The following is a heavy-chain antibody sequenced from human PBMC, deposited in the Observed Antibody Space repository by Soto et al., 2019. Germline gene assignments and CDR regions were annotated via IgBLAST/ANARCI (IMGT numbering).Heavy chain of an antibody. D-gene: IGHD5-18*01. CDR3: ARDRGYSYGYYYYYYYGMDV. CDR1: GYTFTGYY. J-gene: IGHJ6*02. Sequence: ASVKVSCKASGYTFTGYYMHWVRQAPGQGLEWMGWINPNSGGTNYAQKFQGWVTMTRDTSISTAYMELSRLRSDDTAVYYCARDRGYSYGYYYYYYYGMDVWGQGTTVTVSS. V-gene: IGHV1-2*04. CDR2: INPNSGGT.